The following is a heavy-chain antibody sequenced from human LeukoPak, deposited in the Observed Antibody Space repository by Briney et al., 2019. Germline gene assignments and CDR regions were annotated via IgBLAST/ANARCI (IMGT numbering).Heavy chain of an antibody. V-gene: IGHV3-23*01. Sequence: GGSLRLSCAASGFTFSSYAMSWVRQAPGKGLEWVSAISGSGGSTYYADSVKGRFTISRDSSKNTLYLQMNSLRAEDTAVYYCAKSSGYSSSWYLKYWGQGTLVTVSS. CDR3: AKSSGYSSSWYLKY. D-gene: IGHD6-13*01. J-gene: IGHJ4*02. CDR1: GFTFSSYA. CDR2: ISGSGGST.